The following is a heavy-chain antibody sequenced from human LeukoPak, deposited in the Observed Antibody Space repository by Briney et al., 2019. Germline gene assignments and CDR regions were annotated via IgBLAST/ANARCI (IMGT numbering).Heavy chain of an antibody. V-gene: IGHV3-30*18. D-gene: IGHD3-9*01. Sequence: PGRSLRLSCAASGFTFSSYGMHWARQAPGKGLEWVAVISYDGSNKYYADSVKGRFTISRDNSKNTLYLQMNSLRAEDTAVYYCAKGLRYSDNWGQGTLVTVSS. CDR1: GFTFSSYG. CDR3: AKGLRYSDN. J-gene: IGHJ4*02. CDR2: ISYDGSNK.